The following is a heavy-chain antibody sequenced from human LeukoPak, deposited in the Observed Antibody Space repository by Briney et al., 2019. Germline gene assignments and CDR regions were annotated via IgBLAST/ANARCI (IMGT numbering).Heavy chain of an antibody. V-gene: IGHV3-48*03. Sequence: PGRSLRLSCAASGFTFSSYEMNWVRQAPGKGLEWVSYISSSVSTIYYADSVKGRFTISRDNAKNSLYLQMNSLRAEDTAVYYCARMLGILDYWGQGTLVTVSS. D-gene: IGHD7-27*01. J-gene: IGHJ4*02. CDR1: GFTFSSYE. CDR2: ISSSVSTI. CDR3: ARMLGILDY.